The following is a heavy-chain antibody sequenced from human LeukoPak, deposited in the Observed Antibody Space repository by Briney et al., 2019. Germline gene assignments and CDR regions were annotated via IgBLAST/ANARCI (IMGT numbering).Heavy chain of an antibody. J-gene: IGHJ4*02. CDR1: GLTVANDY. V-gene: IGHV3-53*01. D-gene: IGHD6-13*01. CDR2: VYPSGTT. Sequence: GGSLRLSCAASGLTVANDYMCWVRQAPGKGLEWVSVVYPSGTTYYADSVKGRFTISRGNSKNTLCLQMNSLRAEDTAVYYCARGMGRSWSLDNWGQGTLVTVSS. CDR3: ARGMGRSWSLDN.